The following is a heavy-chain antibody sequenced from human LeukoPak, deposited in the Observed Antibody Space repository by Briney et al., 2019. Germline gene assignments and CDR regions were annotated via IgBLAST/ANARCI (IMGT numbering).Heavy chain of an antibody. J-gene: IGHJ4*02. D-gene: IGHD3-16*01. CDR3: AKITFGGVIFDY. Sequence: PGGSLRLSCVASGFTFSKYWMHWVRQAPGKGLMWVSRINSDGSSTSYADSVKGRFTISRDNAKNTLYLQMNSLRAEDTAVYYCAKITFGGVIFDYWGQGTLVTVSA. CDR2: INSDGSST. V-gene: IGHV3-74*01. CDR1: GFTFSKYW.